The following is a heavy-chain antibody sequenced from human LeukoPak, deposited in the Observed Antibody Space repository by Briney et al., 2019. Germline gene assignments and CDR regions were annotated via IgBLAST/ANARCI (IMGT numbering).Heavy chain of an antibody. CDR1: GFTVSSYW. V-gene: IGHV3-7*01. CDR2: IREDGSVK. Sequence: GGSLRLACAASGFTVSSYWMSWVRQAAGKGLGWVANIREDGSVKNYVDSVKGRFTLSRDNPKSSLCLQMSSLRAERTAVYWCLVKTRSRGFDSSGPGTLVTVSS. D-gene: IGHD2/OR15-2a*01. CDR3: LVKTRSRGFDS. J-gene: IGHJ4*02.